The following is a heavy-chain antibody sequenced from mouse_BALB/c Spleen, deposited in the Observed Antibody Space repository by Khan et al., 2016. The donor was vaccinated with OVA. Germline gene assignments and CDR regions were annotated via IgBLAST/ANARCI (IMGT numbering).Heavy chain of an antibody. V-gene: IGHV3-2*02. CDR2: ISYSGST. J-gene: IGHJ3*01. D-gene: IGHD2-14*01. Sequence: VQLQQSGPGLVKPSQSLSLTCTVTGYSITSDYAWNWIRQFPRNKLEWMGYISYSGSTSYNPSLKSRISITRATSKKQFFLQLNSVTTEATATYFCARSVYEAWVAYWGQGTLVTVSA. CDR1: GYSITSDYA. CDR3: ARSVYEAWVAY.